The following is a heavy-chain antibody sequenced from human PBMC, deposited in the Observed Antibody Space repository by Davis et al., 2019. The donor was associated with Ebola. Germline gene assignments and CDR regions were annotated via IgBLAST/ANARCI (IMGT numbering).Heavy chain of an antibody. J-gene: IGHJ4*02. D-gene: IGHD6-13*01. Sequence: GGSLRLSCAASGFTFSSYGMHWVRQAPGKGLEWVAVISYDGSNKYYADSVKGRFTISRDNSKNTLYLQMNSLRAEDTAVYYCARDPLEKLAGWPYSSSWYSFDYWGQGTLVTVSS. CDR1: GFTFSSYG. CDR3: ARDPLEKLAGWPYSSSWYSFDY. CDR2: ISYDGSNK. V-gene: IGHV3-30*19.